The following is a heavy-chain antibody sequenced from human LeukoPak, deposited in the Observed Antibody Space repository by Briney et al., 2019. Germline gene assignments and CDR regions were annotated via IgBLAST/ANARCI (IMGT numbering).Heavy chain of an antibody. CDR2: IYHSGST. CDR1: GGSISSGGYS. V-gene: IGHV4-30-2*01. D-gene: IGHD6-13*01. Sequence: PSETLSLTCAVSGGSISSGGYSWSWIRQPPGKGLEWIGYIYHSGSTYYNPSLKSRVTISVDRSKNQFSLKLSPVTAADTAVYYCARARVPIAAAGIGWFDPWGQGTLVTVSS. J-gene: IGHJ5*02. CDR3: ARARVPIAAAGIGWFDP.